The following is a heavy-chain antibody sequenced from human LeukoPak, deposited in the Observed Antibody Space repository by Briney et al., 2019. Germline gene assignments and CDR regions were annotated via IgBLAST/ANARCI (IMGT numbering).Heavy chain of an antibody. CDR1: GGSISSYY. V-gene: IGHV4-59*08. J-gene: IGHJ5*02. D-gene: IGHD6-25*01. CDR2: IYYSGTT. Sequence: SETLSLTCTVSGGSISSYYWSWIRQPPGKGLEWIGYIYYSGTTNYNPSLKSRVTISVDTSKNQFSLKLSSVTAADTAVYYCARLGIAAAADWFDPWGQGTLVTVSS. CDR3: ARLGIAAAADWFDP.